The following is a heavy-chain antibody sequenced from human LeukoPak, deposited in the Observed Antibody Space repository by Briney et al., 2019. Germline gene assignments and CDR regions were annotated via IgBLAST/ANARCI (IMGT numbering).Heavy chain of an antibody. CDR2: IWYDGSNK. Sequence: GGSLRLSCAASGFTFSSYGMHWVRQAPGKGLEWVAVIWYDGSNKYYADSVKGRYTISRDNSKNTLYLQMNSLRAEDTAVYYCAKDRMATITGFDYWGQGTLVTVSS. CDR1: GFTFSSYG. CDR3: AKDRMATITGFDY. V-gene: IGHV3-33*06. J-gene: IGHJ4*02. D-gene: IGHD5-24*01.